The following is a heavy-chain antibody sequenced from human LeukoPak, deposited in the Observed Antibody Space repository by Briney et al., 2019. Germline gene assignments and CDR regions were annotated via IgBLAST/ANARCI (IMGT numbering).Heavy chain of an antibody. CDR2: ISYDGSNK. CDR1: GFTFSSYG. CDR3: AKGVSGSYLFIGQTLDY. Sequence: GGSLRLSCAASGFTFSSYGVHWVRQAPGNGLEWVAVISYDGSNKYYADSVKGRFTISRDNSKNTLYLQMNSLRAEDTAVYYCAKGVSGSYLFIGQTLDYWGQGTLVTVSS. J-gene: IGHJ4*02. D-gene: IGHD1-26*01. V-gene: IGHV3-30*18.